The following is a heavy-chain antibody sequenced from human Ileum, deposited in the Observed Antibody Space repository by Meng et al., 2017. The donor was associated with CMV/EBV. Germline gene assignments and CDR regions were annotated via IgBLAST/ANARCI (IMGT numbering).Heavy chain of an antibody. D-gene: IGHD6-13*01. J-gene: IGHJ4*01. V-gene: IGHV3-23*01. CDR1: GFSFSFYA. CDR3: AKHIATATFDS. CDR2: ISASGGTT. Sequence: SCAASGFSFSFYAVGWVRQAPGKGLEWVSRISASGGTTYYADSVKGRFTISRDNSKNTLFLQMNSLRADDTAIYYCAKHIATATFDSWGHGTLVTVSS.